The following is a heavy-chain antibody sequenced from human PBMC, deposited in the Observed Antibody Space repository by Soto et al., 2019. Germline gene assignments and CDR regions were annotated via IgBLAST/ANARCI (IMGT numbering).Heavy chain of an antibody. CDR2: IYFSGST. CDR3: ARERLFCPGGNCHCYVDY. CDR1: GDFISGDY. J-gene: IGHJ4*03. D-gene: IGHD2-15*01. V-gene: IGHV4-59*01. Sequence: SATLSLTCTVSGDFISGDYWSWVRQTPGQGLEWIGYIYFSGSTNYNPSLKSRVTMSVDTSKDQFSLNLSSVTAADTAVYYCARERLFCPGGNCHCYVDYWGQGTLVTVS.